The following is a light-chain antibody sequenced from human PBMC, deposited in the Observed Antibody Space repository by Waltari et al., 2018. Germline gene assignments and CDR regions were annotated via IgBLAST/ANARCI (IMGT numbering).Light chain of an antibody. Sequence: DIQMTQSPSTLSASVGDRVTITCRPSQSISNYLAWYQQKPGKAPNLLIYKASILNSGVSSTFRGSGSRTQFTLTISCLQHGDFATYFCQQYNTYSSFRHGTKLEVK. V-gene: IGKV1-5*03. J-gene: IGKJ2*01. CDR2: KAS. CDR1: QSISNY. CDR3: QQYNTYSS.